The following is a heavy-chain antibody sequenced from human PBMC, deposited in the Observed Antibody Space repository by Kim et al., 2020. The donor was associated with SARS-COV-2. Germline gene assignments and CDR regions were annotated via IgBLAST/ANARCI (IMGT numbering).Heavy chain of an antibody. CDR3: ASMYYDILTGYYYFDY. CDR2: INHSGST. J-gene: IGHJ4*02. V-gene: IGHV4-34*01. D-gene: IGHD3-9*01. CDR1: GGSFSGYY. Sequence: SETLSLTCAVYGGSFSGYYWSWIRQPPGKGLEWIGEINHSGSTNYNPSLKSRVTISVDTSKNQFSLKLSPVTAADTAVYYCASMYYDILTGYYYFDYWGQGTLVTVSS.